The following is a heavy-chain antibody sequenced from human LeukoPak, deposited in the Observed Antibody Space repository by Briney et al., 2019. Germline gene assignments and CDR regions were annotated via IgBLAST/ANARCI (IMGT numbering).Heavy chain of an antibody. J-gene: IGHJ6*02. CDR1: GFTFSSYG. D-gene: IGHD2-2*01. Sequence: GGSLRLSCAASGFTFSSYGMHWVRQAPDKGLEWVAVISYDGSNKYYADSVKGRFTISRDNSKNTLYLQMNSLRAEDTAVYYCAKGVVPAAYYGMDVWGQGTTVTVSS. CDR2: ISYDGSNK. CDR3: AKGVVPAAYYGMDV. V-gene: IGHV3-30*18.